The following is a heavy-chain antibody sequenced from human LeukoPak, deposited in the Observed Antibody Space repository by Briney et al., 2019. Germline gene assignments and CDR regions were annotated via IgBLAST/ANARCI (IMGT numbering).Heavy chain of an antibody. Sequence: APVKVSCKASGYTFSDYYMHWVRQAPVQGLEWMGWINPDSGGTKYAQKFQDRVTMTSDTSISTAYMELSRLRSDDTAVYYCARDHLLFRQPPNWFDPWGQGTLVTVSS. CDR2: INPDSGGT. CDR1: GYTFSDYY. V-gene: IGHV1-2*02. J-gene: IGHJ5*02. CDR3: ARDHLLFRQPPNWFDP. D-gene: IGHD1-14*01.